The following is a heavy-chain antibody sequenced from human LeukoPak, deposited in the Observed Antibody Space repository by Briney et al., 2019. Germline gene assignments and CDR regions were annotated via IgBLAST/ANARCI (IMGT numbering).Heavy chain of an antibody. J-gene: IGHJ4*02. CDR2: INPSGSST. CDR3: ASPLWFGELYY. CDR1: GYSFTSHY. Sequence: GASVKVSCKASGYSFTSHYMHWVRQAPGQGLEWLGLINPSGSSTLYAQKFQGRVTMTRDMSTSTVYMELSSLRSEDTAVYYCASPLWFGELYYWGQGSLVTVSS. D-gene: IGHD3-10*01. V-gene: IGHV1-46*03.